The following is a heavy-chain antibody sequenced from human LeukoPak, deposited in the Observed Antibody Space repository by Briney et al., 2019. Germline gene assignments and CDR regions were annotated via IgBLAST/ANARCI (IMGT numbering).Heavy chain of an antibody. CDR1: GYTLTELS. CDR2: FDSGDSRT. V-gene: IGHV1-24*01. D-gene: IGHD2-21*02. J-gene: IGHJ4*02. CDR3: ATHDFY. Sequence: GGSVTVSCMGSGYTLTELSLHWVRQAPGKGLEWVGCFDSGDSRTVYAQNFEGRVTMTEDTSTDTVYMEVTSLKSEDTAIYYCATHDFYWGKGTLVTVSS.